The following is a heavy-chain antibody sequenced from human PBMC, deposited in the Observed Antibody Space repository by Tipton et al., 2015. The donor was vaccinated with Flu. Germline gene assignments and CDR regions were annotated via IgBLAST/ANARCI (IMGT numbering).Heavy chain of an antibody. CDR1: GFTFGSYG. CDR3: ARGYDRPLDV. CDR2: IWYDGTNI. D-gene: IGHD3-22*01. Sequence: AASGFTFGSYGMHWVRQAPGKGLECVAVIWYDGTNIYYANSVKGRFTISRENSKNTLYLQMDNLRGEDTGVYYCARGYDRPLDVWGQGTTVIVSS. V-gene: IGHV3-33*01. J-gene: IGHJ6*02.